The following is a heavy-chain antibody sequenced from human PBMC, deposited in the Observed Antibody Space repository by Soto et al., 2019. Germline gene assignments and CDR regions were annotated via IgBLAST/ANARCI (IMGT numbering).Heavy chain of an antibody. CDR3: ARGGRQLGD. V-gene: IGHV1-18*01. J-gene: IGHJ4*02. CDR2: ISPYNGNT. Sequence: QVQLVQSGAEVKKPGASMKVSCKASGYTFTTYGITWVRQAPGQGLEWVGWISPYNGNTHYAQKLQGRVALTTDTSTSTAYMELRSLKSGDTAVYYCARGGRQLGDWGQGTLVTVSS. D-gene: IGHD6-13*01. CDR1: GYTFTTYG.